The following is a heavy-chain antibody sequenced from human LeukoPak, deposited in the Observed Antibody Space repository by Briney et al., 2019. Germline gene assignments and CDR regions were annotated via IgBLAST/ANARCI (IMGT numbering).Heavy chain of an antibody. J-gene: IGHJ4*02. CDR2: ISGSGGST. V-gene: IGHV3-23*01. CDR1: GFTFSNYA. CDR3: ANGLRRWIQLWLPAGY. Sequence: GGSLRLSCAASGFTFSNYAMSWVRQAPGKGLEWVSAISGSGGSTYYADSVKGRFTISRDNSKNTLYLQMNSLRAEDTAVYYCANGLRRWIQLWLPAGYWGQGTLVTVSS. D-gene: IGHD5-18*01.